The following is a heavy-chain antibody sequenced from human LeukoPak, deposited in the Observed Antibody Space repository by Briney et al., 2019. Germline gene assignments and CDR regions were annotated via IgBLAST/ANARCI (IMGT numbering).Heavy chain of an antibody. D-gene: IGHD3-3*01. J-gene: IGHJ4*02. CDR2: IYYSGST. Sequence: SETLSLTCAVYGGSFSGYYWSWIRQPPGKGLEWIGYIYYSGSTNYNPSLKSRVTISVDTSKNQFSLKLSSVTAADTAVYYCAREEQVLRFLPTWGQGTLVTVSS. CDR3: AREEQVLRFLPT. CDR1: GGSFSGYY. V-gene: IGHV4-59*12.